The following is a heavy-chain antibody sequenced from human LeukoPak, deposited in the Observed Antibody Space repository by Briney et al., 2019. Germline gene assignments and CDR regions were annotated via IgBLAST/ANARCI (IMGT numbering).Heavy chain of an antibody. V-gene: IGHV3-9*01. Sequence: GGSLRLSCAASGFTFDDYAMHWVRQAPGKGLEWVSCISWNSGSIGYADSVKGRFTISRDNAKNSLYLQMNSLRAEDTALYYCAKDQPPYSSGWYELFDYWGQGTLVTVSS. CDR3: AKDQPPYSSGWYELFDY. J-gene: IGHJ4*02. CDR2: ISWNSGSI. D-gene: IGHD6-19*01. CDR1: GFTFDDYA.